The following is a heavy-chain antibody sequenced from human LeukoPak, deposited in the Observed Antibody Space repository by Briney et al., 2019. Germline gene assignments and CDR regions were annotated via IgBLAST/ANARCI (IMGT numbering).Heavy chain of an antibody. CDR2: ISRGSNYI. V-gene: IGHV3-21*01. CDR1: GFTFSSYT. D-gene: IGHD5-12*01. CDR3: ARGALIVATIVCSS. Sequence: GGSLRLSCAASGFTFSSYTMNWVRQAPGKGLGWVSSISRGSNYIYYADSVKGRFTVSRDNAKNSLYLQMNSLRAEDTAVYFCARGALIVATIVCSSWGQGTLVTVSS. J-gene: IGHJ5*02.